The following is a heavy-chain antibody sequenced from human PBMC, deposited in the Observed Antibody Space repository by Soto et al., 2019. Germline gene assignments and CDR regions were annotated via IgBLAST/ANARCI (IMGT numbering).Heavy chain of an antibody. V-gene: IGHV1-18*01. CDR1: GFPFISYG. CDR2: ISVFNGNT. J-gene: IGHJ5*02. Sequence: ASVKVSCTASGFPFISYGISWVRQAPGQGLEWMGWISVFNGNTNYAQKFQGRVTMTTDTSTNTAYMELRSLRSDDTAVYYCARTLYQHGFDPWRQGTLVTVS. CDR3: ARTLYQHGFDP. D-gene: IGHD3-3*01.